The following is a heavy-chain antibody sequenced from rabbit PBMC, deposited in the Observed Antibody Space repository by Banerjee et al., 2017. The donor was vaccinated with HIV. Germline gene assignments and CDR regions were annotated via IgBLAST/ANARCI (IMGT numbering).Heavy chain of an antibody. CDR3: ARKDAADDYGYAHIKL. J-gene: IGHJ4*01. Sequence: QEQLVESGGGLVQPEGSLTPTCTASGFSFSSNYYMCWVRQAPGKGLEWIACIYTGGSGTTYYASWAKGRFTISKTSSTTVTLQMTSLTAADTATYFCARKDAADDYGYAHIKLWGPGTLVTVS. V-gene: IGHV1S45*01. CDR1: GFSFSSNYY. D-gene: IGHD6-1*01. CDR2: IYTGGSGTT.